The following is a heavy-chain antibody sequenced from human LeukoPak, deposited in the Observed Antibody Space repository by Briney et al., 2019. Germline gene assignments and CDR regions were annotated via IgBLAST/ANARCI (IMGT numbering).Heavy chain of an antibody. V-gene: IGHV1-69*13. CDR3: AREDCGGDCYNYYYYGMDV. CDR1: GGTFSSYA. J-gene: IGHJ6*02. CDR2: IIPIFGTA. Sequence: ASVKVSCTASGGTFSSYAISWVRQAPGQGLEWMGGIIPIFGTANYAQKFQGRVTITADESTSTAYMELSSLRSEDTAVYYCAREDCGGDCYNYYYYGMDVWGQGTTVTVSS. D-gene: IGHD2-21*02.